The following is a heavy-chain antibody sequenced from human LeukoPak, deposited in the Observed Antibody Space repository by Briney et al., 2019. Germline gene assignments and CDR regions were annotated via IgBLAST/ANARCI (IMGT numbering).Heavy chain of an antibody. J-gene: IGHJ6*02. D-gene: IGHD2-15*01. V-gene: IGHV3-30-3*01. Sequence: GGSLRLSCAASGFTFSSYAMHWVRQAPGKGLEWVAVISYDGSNKYYADSVKGRLTISRDNSKNTLYLQMNSLRAEDTAVYYCARASSGLAARQRFYYYYYGMDVWGQGTTVTVSS. CDR1: GFTFSSYA. CDR2: ISYDGSNK. CDR3: ARASSGLAARQRFYYYYYGMDV.